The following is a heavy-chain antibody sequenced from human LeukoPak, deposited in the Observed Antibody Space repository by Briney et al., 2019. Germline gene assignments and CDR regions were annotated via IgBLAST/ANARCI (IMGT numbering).Heavy chain of an antibody. CDR3: ARELYYYDSSGYYSHAFDI. CDR1: GYTFTSYG. D-gene: IGHD3-22*01. V-gene: IGHV1-18*01. J-gene: IGHJ3*02. CDR2: ISAYNGNT. Sequence: ASVKVSCKASGYTFTSYGISWVRQAPGQGLEWMGRISAYNGNTNYAQKLQGRVTMTTDTSTSTAYMELRSLRSDDTAVYYCARELYYYDSSGYYSHAFDIWGQGTMVTVSS.